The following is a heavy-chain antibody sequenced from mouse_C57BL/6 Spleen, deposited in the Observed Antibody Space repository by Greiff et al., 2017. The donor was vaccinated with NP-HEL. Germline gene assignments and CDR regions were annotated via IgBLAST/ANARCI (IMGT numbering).Heavy chain of an antibody. J-gene: IGHJ2*01. D-gene: IGHD2-4*01. CDR3: AYYDYDVFDY. Sequence: QVQLQQSGPELVKPGASVKISCKASGYAFSSSWMNWVKQRPGKGLEWIGRIYPGDGDTNYNGKFKGKATLTADKSSSTAYMQLSSLTSEDSAVYFCAYYDYDVFDYWGQGTTLTVSS. V-gene: IGHV1-82*01. CDR2: IYPGDGDT. CDR1: GYAFSSSW.